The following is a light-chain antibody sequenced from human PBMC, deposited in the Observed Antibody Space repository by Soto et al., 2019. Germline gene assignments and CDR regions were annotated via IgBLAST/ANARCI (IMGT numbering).Light chain of an antibody. J-gene: IGKJ3*01. CDR3: LKFNHYPLT. V-gene: IGKV1-9*01. Sequence: DIQLTQSPSFLSASEGDSVTITCRASQDIHVFLAWYQHKPGKAPRLLIDSASTLQSGVPSRFSGSRTGTEFTLTISNLQPQDIATYYSLKFNHYPLTVGPGTKVDSK. CDR1: QDIHVF. CDR2: SAS.